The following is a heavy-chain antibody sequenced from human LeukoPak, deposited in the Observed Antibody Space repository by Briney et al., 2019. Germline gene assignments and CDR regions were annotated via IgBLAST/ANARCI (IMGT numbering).Heavy chain of an antibody. D-gene: IGHD3-10*01. V-gene: IGHV1-46*01. CDR3: ARGGDYYGSGNYYSLDALDI. CDR2: IIPGGGDS. Sequence: GASVTVSCKASGYTFTSHYIHWVRQAPGQGLEWMGIIIPGGGDSSHARKFQGRVTMTRDRSTGTVYMELSSLRSADTAVYYCARGGDYYGSGNYYSLDALDIWGQGTMVTVSS. J-gene: IGHJ3*02. CDR1: GYTFTSHY.